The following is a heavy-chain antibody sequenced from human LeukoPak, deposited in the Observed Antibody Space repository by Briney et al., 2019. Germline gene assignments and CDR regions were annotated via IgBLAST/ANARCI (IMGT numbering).Heavy chain of an antibody. Sequence: SETLSLTCTVSGGSISSYYWSWIRQPAGKGLGWIGRIYTSGSTNYNPSLRSRVTMSVDTSKSQFSLKLTSMTAADTAVYYCARDPGYGGQIDYWGQGTLVTVSS. CDR3: ARDPGYGGQIDY. CDR1: GGSISSYY. CDR2: IYTSGST. J-gene: IGHJ4*02. D-gene: IGHD5-12*01. V-gene: IGHV4-4*07.